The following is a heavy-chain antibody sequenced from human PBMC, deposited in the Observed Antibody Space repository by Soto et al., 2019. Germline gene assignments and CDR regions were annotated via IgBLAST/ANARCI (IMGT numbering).Heavy chain of an antibody. CDR3: ARDDVLCDGGRCYGITLDV. D-gene: IGHD2-15*01. V-gene: IGHV3-66*01. J-gene: IGHJ6*04. CDR2: IQSGGTT. Sequence: EVQLVESGGGLVQPGGSLRLSCAASGFTVSSKYMTWVRQAPGKGLEWVSLIQSGGTTYYADSVKSRFTISRDTSENTLHLQMDSLRVEDTAVYYCARDDVLCDGGRCYGITLDVWGKGTTVTVSA. CDR1: GFTVSSKY.